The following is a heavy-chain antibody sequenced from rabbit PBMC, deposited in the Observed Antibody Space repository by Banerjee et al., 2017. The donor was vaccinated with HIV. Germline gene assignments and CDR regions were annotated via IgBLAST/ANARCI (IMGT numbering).Heavy chain of an antibody. J-gene: IGHJ4*01. CDR1: GFDFSSYY. Sequence: QLKESGGGLVQPGGSLKLSCKASGFDFSSYYMSWVRQAPGKGLEWIGYIDPVFGSTYYASWVNGRFTISSHNAQNTLYLQLNSLTAADTATYFCARDGFMTGYAGYGYVPNFNLWGPGTLVTV. V-gene: IGHV1S7*01. CDR2: IDPVFGST. CDR3: ARDGFMTGYAGYGYVPNFNL. D-gene: IGHD6-1*01.